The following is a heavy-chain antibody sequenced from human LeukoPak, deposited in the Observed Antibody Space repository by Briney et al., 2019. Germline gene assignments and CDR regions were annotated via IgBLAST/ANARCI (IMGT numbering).Heavy chain of an antibody. CDR2: INSDGSST. V-gene: IGHV3-74*01. CDR1: GFTFSSYW. D-gene: IGHD6-19*01. J-gene: IGHJ4*02. Sequence: PGGSLRLSCAASGFTFSSYWMDWVPQAPGKGLVWVSRINSDGSSTSYADSVKGRFTISRDNAKNTLYLQMNSLRAEDTAVYYCARDSYSSGAHFDYWGQGTLVTVSS. CDR3: ARDSYSSGAHFDY.